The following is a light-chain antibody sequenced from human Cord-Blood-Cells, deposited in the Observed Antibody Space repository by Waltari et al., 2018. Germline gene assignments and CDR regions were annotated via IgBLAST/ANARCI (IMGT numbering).Light chain of an antibody. CDR3: CSYAGSSTWV. V-gene: IGLV2-23*01. J-gene: IGLJ3*02. CDR1: SSDVGSYNL. CDR2: EGS. Sequence: QSALTQPASVSGFPGQSITISCTGTSSDVGSYNLVSWYQQHPGKAPKLRIYEGSKRPSGVSNRFSGSKSGNTASLTISGLQAEDEADYYCCSYAGSSTWVFGGGTKLTVL.